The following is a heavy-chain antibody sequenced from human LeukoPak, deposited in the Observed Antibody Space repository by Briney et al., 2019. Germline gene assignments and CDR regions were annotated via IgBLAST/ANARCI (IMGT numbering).Heavy chain of an antibody. D-gene: IGHD6-19*01. CDR3: VTSTGKQFIHYDY. CDR2: IYGGDAA. CDR1: GINVSSNY. J-gene: IGHJ4*02. V-gene: IGHV3-66*02. Sequence: GGSLRLSCAASGINVSSNYMTWIRQAPGKGLEWVSLIYGGDAAYYAESVRGRFMISRDNLNSTLFLQMNSLRVADTAVYYCVTSTGKQFIHYDYWGQGTHVTVSS.